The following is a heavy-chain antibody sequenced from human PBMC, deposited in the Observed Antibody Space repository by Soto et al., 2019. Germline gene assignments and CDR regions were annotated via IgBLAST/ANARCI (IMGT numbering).Heavy chain of an antibody. V-gene: IGHV4-39*01. D-gene: IGHD6-13*01. J-gene: IGHJ4*02. CDR1: GGSISSSSYY. CDR3: ARGGGYSSSWYGY. CDR2: IYYSGST. Sequence: QLQLQESGPGLVKPSETLSLTCTVSGGSISSSSYYWGWIRQPPGKGLEWIGSIYYSGSTYYNPSLKRRVTISVGTSKNQFSLKLGSVTAADAAVYYWARGGGYSSSWYGYWGQGTLVTVSS.